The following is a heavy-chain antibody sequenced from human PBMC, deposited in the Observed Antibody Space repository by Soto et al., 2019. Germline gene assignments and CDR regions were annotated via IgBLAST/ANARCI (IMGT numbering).Heavy chain of an antibody. CDR3: ARAGAATLSDY. J-gene: IGHJ4*02. CDR1: GGSISSNIYY. V-gene: IGHV4-61*05. Sequence: PSETLSLTCTVSGGSISSNIYYWGWIRQPPGKGLEWIGNIYYSGSTNYNPSLKSRVTISVDTSKNQFSLKLSSVTAADTAMYYCARAGAATLSDYWGQGTLVTVSS. D-gene: IGHD2-15*01. CDR2: IYYSGST.